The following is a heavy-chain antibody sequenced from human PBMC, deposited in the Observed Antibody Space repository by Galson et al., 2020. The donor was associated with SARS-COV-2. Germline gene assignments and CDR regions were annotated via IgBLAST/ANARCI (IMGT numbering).Heavy chain of an antibody. D-gene: IGHD3-3*01. J-gene: IGHJ5*02. CDR1: GGSISSYY. CDR3: ARDHLWSGYYTNWFDP. V-gene: IGHV4-59*01. CDR2: IYYSGST. Sequence: PSETLSLTCTVSGGSISSYYWSWIRQPPGKGLEWIGYIYYSGSTNYNPSLKSRVTISVDTSKNQFSLKLSSVTAADTAVYYCARDHLWSGYYTNWFDPWGQGTLVTVSS.